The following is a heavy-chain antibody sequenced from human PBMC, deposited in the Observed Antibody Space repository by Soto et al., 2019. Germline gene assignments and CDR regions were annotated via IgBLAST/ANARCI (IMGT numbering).Heavy chain of an antibody. V-gene: IGHV3-7*01. CDR2: IKQDGSEK. CDR1: GFTFSSYW. D-gene: IGHD6-6*01. Sequence: PGGSLRLSCAASGFTFSSYWMSWVREAPGKGLEWVANIKQDGSEKYYVDSVKGRFTISRDNAKNSLYLQMNSLRAEDTAVYYCAREAIAARLGPFFDYWGQGTLVTVPS. J-gene: IGHJ4*02. CDR3: AREAIAARLGPFFDY.